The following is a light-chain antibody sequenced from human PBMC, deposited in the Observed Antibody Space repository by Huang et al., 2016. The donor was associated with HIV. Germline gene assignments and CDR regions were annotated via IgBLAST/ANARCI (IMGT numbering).Light chain of an antibody. CDR3: QQYYSSPFT. Sequence: DIVMTQSPDSLAVSLGERATINCKSSQSSLYSSTDKSYLAWYHQKPGQPPKLLIYWASTLESGVPDRFSGSGSGTDFTLTISSLQAEDVAVYYCQQYYSSPFTFGPGTKVDIK. CDR1: QSSLYSSTDKSY. CDR2: WAS. V-gene: IGKV4-1*01. J-gene: IGKJ3*01.